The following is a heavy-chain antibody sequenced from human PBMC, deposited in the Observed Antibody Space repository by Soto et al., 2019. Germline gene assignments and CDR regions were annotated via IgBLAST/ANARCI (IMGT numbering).Heavy chain of an antibody. J-gene: IGHJ4*02. Sequence: QVQLVQSGADVRKPGASVKVSCNSSGYSFPEYYIHWVRKAPGQGLEWMGCINTDSGIKKKSQRFQGRVTLTGDTSINTAYMELTGLTSDDTAVYYCVRVSGRSLASVRFDYWGQGTLVIVSS. CDR2: INTDSGIK. CDR1: GYSFPEYY. CDR3: VRVSGRSLASVRFDY. D-gene: IGHD6-19*01. V-gene: IGHV1-2*02.